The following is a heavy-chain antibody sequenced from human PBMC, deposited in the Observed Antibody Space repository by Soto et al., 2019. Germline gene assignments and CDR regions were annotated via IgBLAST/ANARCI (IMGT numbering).Heavy chain of an antibody. CDR1: GYTFTSYG. D-gene: IGHD3-10*01. J-gene: IGHJ5*02. CDR3: ARVVGGFGELLGPWFAP. CDR2: ISAYNGNT. V-gene: IGHV1-18*01. Sequence: ASVKVSYKASGYTFTSYGISWVRQAPGQVFEWMGWISAYNGNTIYAQKLQGRVTMTSDTSTSTAYMELRSLRSDDTAVYFCARVVGGFGELLGPWFAPLGQGTLVTVSS.